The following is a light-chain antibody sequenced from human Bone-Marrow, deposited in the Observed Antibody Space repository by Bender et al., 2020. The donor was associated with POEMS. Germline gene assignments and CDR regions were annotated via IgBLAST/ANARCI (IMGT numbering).Light chain of an antibody. CDR3: SSYTGSNTWV. CDR2: DVI. CDR1: SGDVGGYEF. Sequence: QSALTQPRSVSGSPGQSVTISCTGSSGDVGGYEFVSWYQQHPGRAPKLMIYDVINRPSGVSNRFSGSKSGNTASLTISGLQAEDEADYYCSSYTGSNTWVFGGGTKLTVL. V-gene: IGLV2-14*03. J-gene: IGLJ3*02.